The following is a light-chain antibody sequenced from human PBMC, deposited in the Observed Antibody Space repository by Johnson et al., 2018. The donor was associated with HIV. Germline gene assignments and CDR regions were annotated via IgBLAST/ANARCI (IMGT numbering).Light chain of an antibody. J-gene: IGLJ1*01. CDR2: DRN. V-gene: IGLV1-51*01. Sequence: QSVLTQPPSVSAAPGQKVTISCSGNTSNIGSNSVSWYQHLPGIAPKLLVYDRNKRPSGIPDRFSGSKSGTSATLGITGLQTGDEADYYCGTGDSSLSVYVSGTGTKVTVL. CDR3: GTGDSSLSVYV. CDR1: TSNIGSNS.